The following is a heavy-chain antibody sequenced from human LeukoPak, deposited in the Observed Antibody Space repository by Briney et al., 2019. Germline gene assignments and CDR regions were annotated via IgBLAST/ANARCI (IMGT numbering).Heavy chain of an antibody. D-gene: IGHD5-24*01. Sequence: GASVKVSCKASGYTFTSYDINWVRQATGQGLGWMGWMNPNSGNTGYAQKFQGRVTMTRNTSISTAYMELSSLRSEDTAVYYCAREMATKAYVIDYWGQGTLVTVSS. CDR2: MNPNSGNT. CDR3: AREMATKAYVIDY. CDR1: GYTFTSYD. V-gene: IGHV1-8*01. J-gene: IGHJ4*02.